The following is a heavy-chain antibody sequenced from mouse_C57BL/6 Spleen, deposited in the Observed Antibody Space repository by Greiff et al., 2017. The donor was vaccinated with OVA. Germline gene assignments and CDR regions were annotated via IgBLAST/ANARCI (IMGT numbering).Heavy chain of an antibody. Sequence: VQLKESGGGLVKPGGSLKLSCAASGFTFSSYAMPWVRQTPEKRLEWVATISAGGSYTYYPDNVKGRFTISRDNAKNNLYLQMSHLKSEDAAMYDGASDGYYNAMDYWGQGTSVTVSS. CDR1: GFTFSSYA. CDR2: ISAGGSYT. CDR3: ASDGYYNAMDY. J-gene: IGHJ4*01. D-gene: IGHD2-2*01. V-gene: IGHV5-4*01.